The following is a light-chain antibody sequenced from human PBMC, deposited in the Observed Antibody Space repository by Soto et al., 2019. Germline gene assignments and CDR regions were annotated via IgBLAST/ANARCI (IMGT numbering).Light chain of an antibody. Sequence: QSALTQPASVSGSPGQSITISCTGTSSDVGFYNFVSWYQQNPGKAPKLIIYEVTNRPSGVSNRFSGSKSGNTASLTISGLQAEDEAHYYFSSYRSSSTPVVFGGGTKLTVL. J-gene: IGLJ2*01. CDR3: SSYRSSSTPVV. CDR1: SSDVGFYNF. CDR2: EVT. V-gene: IGLV2-14*01.